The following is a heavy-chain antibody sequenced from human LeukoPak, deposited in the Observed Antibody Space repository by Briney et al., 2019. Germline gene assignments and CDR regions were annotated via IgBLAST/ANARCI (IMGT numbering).Heavy chain of an antibody. CDR3: ASLSIAARLNWFDP. CDR1: GYSISSGYF. Sequence: SETLSLTCTVSGYSISSGYFWGWIRQPPGKGLEWIGSFYHSGITYYNPSLKSRVTISVEMSKNQFSLKLSSVTAADTAVYYCASLSIAARLNWFDPWGQGTLVTVSS. CDR2: FYHSGIT. V-gene: IGHV4-38-2*02. D-gene: IGHD6-6*01. J-gene: IGHJ5*02.